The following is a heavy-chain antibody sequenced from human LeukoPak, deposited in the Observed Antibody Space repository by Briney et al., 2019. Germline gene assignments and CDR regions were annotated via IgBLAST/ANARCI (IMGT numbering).Heavy chain of an antibody. CDR3: ARGRDGYMGYFDY. D-gene: IGHD5-24*01. V-gene: IGHV1-69*05. J-gene: IGHJ4*02. CDR2: IIPIFGTA. CDR1: VGTFSSYA. Sequence: SVKVSCKACVGTFSSYAISWVRQAPGQGLEWMGGIIPIFGTANYAQKFQGRVTITTDESTSTAYMELSSLRSEDTAVYYCARGRDGYMGYFDYWGQGTLVTVSS.